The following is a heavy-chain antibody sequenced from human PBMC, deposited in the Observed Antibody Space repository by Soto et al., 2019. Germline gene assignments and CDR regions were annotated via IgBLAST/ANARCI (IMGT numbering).Heavy chain of an antibody. CDR1: GFTFSNYI. D-gene: IGHD3-10*01. CDR3: ARDDEGGSYCDLGY. V-gene: IGHV3-30-3*01. Sequence: QVQLVESGGGVVQPGRSLRLSCAASGFTFSNYIMHWVRQAPGKGLEWVAIIVHDGNNKYYADSVKGRFTISRDNSKNTQYLQMNSLRTEDTAIYYCARDDEGGSYCDLGYWGQGTLVTVSS. J-gene: IGHJ4*02. CDR2: IVHDGNNK.